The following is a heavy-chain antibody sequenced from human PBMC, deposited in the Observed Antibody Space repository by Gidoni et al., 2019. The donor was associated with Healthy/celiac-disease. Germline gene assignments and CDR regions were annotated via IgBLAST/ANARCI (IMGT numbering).Heavy chain of an antibody. CDR3: AKDGVATTKHAFDI. CDR2: ISWNSGSI. Sequence: EVQLVESGGGLVQPGRSLRLCCAASGFTFDDYAMHWVRQAPGKGLEWVSGISWNSGSIGYADSVKGLFTITRDNDKNSLYLQMSSLRDEDTALYYCAKDGVATTKHAFDIWGQGTMVTVSS. J-gene: IGHJ3*02. V-gene: IGHV3-9*01. D-gene: IGHD5-12*01. CDR1: GFTFDDYA.